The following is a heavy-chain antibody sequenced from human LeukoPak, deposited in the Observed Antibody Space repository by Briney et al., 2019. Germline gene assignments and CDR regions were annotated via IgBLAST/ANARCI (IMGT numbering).Heavy chain of an antibody. CDR3: AGHDLDDDFRAYGMDV. Sequence: GESLKISCKGSGYSFTSYWISWVRQMPGKGLEWMGRIDPSDSYTNYSPSFQGHVTISADKSISTAYLQWSSLKASDTAMYYCAGHDLDDDFRAYGMDVWGQGTTVTVSS. D-gene: IGHD3-3*01. CDR1: GYSFTSYW. J-gene: IGHJ6*02. V-gene: IGHV5-10-1*01. CDR2: IDPSDSYT.